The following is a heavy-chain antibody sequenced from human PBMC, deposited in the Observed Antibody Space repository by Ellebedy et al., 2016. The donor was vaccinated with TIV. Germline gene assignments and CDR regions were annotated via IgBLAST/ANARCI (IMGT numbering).Heavy chain of an antibody. Sequence: GESLKISXAASGFTFSSYAMSWVRQAPGKGLEWVSAISGSGGSTYYADSVKGRFTISRDNSKNTPYLQMNSLRAEDTAVYYCAKDGGQLVLAALFDYWGQGTLVTVSS. CDR2: ISGSGGST. D-gene: IGHD6-6*01. CDR1: GFTFSSYA. CDR3: AKDGGQLVLAALFDY. V-gene: IGHV3-23*01. J-gene: IGHJ4*02.